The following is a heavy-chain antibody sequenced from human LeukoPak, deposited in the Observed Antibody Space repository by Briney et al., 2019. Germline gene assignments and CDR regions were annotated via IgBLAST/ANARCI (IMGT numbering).Heavy chain of an antibody. CDR2: ISGSGGST. D-gene: IGHD6-19*01. Sequence: GGSLRLSCAASEFTFTAFAMRWVRQAPGKGLEWVSSISGSGGSTYYADSVKGRFTISRDISKNTLYFQMNSLRAEDPAVYYFTKSLAVGSELVLGGQGILVAVSS. CDR1: EFTFTAFA. J-gene: IGHJ4*02. CDR3: TKSLAVGSELVL. V-gene: IGHV3-23*01.